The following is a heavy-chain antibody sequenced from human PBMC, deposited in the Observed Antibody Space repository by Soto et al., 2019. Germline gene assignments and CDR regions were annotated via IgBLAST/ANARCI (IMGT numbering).Heavy chain of an antibody. J-gene: IGHJ3*02. Sequence: QVQLQESGPGLVKPSETLSLTCTVSGGSISSYYWSWIRQPPGKGLEWIGYIYYSGSTNYNPSLPRRVTISLDTSTNQFSLKLSSVTAADTAVYYCARRYGDYVEIWGQGTMVTVSS. CDR2: IYYSGST. CDR3: ARRYGDYVEI. CDR1: GGSISSYY. V-gene: IGHV4-59*01. D-gene: IGHD4-17*01.